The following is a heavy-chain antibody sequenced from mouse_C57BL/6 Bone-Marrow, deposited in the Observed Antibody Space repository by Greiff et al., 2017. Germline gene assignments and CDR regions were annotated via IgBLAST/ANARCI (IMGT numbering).Heavy chain of an antibody. CDR1: GFTFSDYG. D-gene: IGHD1-1*01. Sequence: EVKLVESGGGLVKPGGSLTLSCAASGFTFSDYGMHWVRQAPEKGLEWVSYISSGSSTIYYADTVKGRFTIYRDNAKNTLFLQMTSLRSEDTDMYYCAITTVPYWYFDVWGTGTTVTVSS. CDR2: ISSGSSTI. V-gene: IGHV5-17*01. J-gene: IGHJ1*03. CDR3: AITTVPYWYFDV.